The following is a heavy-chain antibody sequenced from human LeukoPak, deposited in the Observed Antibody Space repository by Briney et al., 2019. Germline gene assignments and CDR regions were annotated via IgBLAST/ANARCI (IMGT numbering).Heavy chain of an antibody. CDR3: ARGADRGPFDY. CDR1: GGSFSGYY. V-gene: IGHV4-34*01. Sequence: PSETLSLTCAVYGGSFSGYYWSWIRQPPGKGLEWIGEINHSGSTNYNPSLKGRVTISVDTSKNQFSLKLSSVTAADTAVYYCARGADRGPFDYWGQGTPVTVSS. CDR2: INHSGST. J-gene: IGHJ4*02. D-gene: IGHD3-10*01.